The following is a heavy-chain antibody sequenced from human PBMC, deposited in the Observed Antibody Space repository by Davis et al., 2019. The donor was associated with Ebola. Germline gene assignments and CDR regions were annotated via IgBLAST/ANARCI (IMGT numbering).Heavy chain of an antibody. CDR3: TVRFDY. J-gene: IGHJ4*02. CDR2: VRSKANFYET. CDR1: GLTFTDSA. V-gene: IGHV3-73*01. Sequence: GGSLRLSCVASGLTFTDSAIHWVRQAPGQWLAWVGRVRSKANFYETSYGASVRGRFIISRDDSKKMAYLQMNSLQTGDTAIYYCTVRFDYWGRGTLVTVSS.